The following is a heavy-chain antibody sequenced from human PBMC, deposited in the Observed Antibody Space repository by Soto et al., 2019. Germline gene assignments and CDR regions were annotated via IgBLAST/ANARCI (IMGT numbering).Heavy chain of an antibody. Sequence: GESLKISCQGSGYRFTGFWLNWVRQRPGKGLEWVGRIDPNDSFINYSPPFEGHVTISADKSISTAYLQWTRLQAADTAIYYCARPASGGSRDAFDIWGQGTMVTVSS. CDR3: ARPASGGSRDAFDI. CDR1: GYRFTGFW. J-gene: IGHJ3*02. D-gene: IGHD2-15*01. V-gene: IGHV5-10-1*01. CDR2: IDPNDSFI.